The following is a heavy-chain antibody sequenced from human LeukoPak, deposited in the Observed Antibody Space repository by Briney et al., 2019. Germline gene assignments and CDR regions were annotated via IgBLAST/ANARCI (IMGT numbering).Heavy chain of an antibody. CDR3: ADGYSSGQDAFDI. J-gene: IGHJ3*02. V-gene: IGHV1-69*02. CDR1: GGTFSSYT. CDR2: IIPILGIA. Sequence: SVKVSCKASGGTFSSYTISWVRQAPGQGLEWMRRIIPILGIANYAQKFQGRVTITADKSTSTAYMELSSLRSEDTAVYYCADGYSSGQDAFDIWGQGTMVTVSS. D-gene: IGHD6-19*01.